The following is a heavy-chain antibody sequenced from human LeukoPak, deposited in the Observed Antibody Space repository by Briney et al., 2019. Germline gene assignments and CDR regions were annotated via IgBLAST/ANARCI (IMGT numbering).Heavy chain of an antibody. Sequence: SQTLSPTCAISGDSVSSNSAAWNWIRHSPSRGLEWLGRTYYRSKWYYDYAVAVKSRISINPDTSKNQFSLQLSSVTPEDTAVYYCARDPVGGSTIFDYWGQGTLLTVSS. CDR3: ARDPVGGSTIFDY. J-gene: IGHJ4*02. CDR2: TYYRSKWYY. V-gene: IGHV6-1*01. D-gene: IGHD1-26*01. CDR1: GDSVSSNSAA.